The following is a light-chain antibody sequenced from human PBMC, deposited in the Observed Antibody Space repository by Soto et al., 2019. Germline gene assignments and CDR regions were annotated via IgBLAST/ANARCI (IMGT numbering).Light chain of an antibody. V-gene: IGLV7-46*01. CDR3: LLTYVGFRV. CDR1: TGAVTSGHY. Sequence: QAVVTQEPSLTVSPGGTVTLTCDSSTGAVTSGHYPYWFQQKPGQAPKTLIYDTNNKYSWTPARFSGSLLGGKAALTLSGAQPEDEADYYCLLTYVGFRVFGGGTKLTVL. CDR2: DTN. J-gene: IGLJ3*02.